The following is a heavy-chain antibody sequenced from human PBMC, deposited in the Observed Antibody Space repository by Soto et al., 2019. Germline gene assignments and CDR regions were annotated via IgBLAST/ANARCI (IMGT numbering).Heavy chain of an antibody. V-gene: IGHV1-24*01. Sequence: ASVKGACQVSGSTLTELSMHWVRQAPGKGLEWMGGFDPEDGETIYAQKFQGRVTMTEDTSTDTAYMELSSLRSEDTAVYYCATLYYYDSSGYYDYWGQGTLVTVSS. D-gene: IGHD3-22*01. CDR1: GSTLTELS. J-gene: IGHJ4*02. CDR3: ATLYYYDSSGYYDY. CDR2: FDPEDGET.